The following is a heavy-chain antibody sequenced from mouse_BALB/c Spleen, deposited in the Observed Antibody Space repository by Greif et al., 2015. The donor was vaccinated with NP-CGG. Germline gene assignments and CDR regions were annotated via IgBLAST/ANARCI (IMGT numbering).Heavy chain of an antibody. CDR2: INSNGGST. V-gene: IGHV5-6-3*01. Sequence: EVQLVESGGGLVQPGGPLKLSCAASGFTFSSYGMSWVRQTPDKRLELVATINSNGGSTYYPDSVKGRFTISRDDAKNTLYLQMSSLKSEDTAMYYCATGFAYWGQGTLVTVSA. J-gene: IGHJ3*01. CDR3: ATGFAY. CDR1: GFTFSSYG.